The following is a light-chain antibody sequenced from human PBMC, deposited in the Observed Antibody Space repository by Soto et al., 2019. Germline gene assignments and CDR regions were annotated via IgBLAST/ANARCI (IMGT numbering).Light chain of an antibody. Sequence: QSVLTQPASVSGSPGQSITISCTGTSSDVGGYNYVSWYQQHPGKAPKLMIYDVSNRPSGVSNRFSGSKSGNTASLTISGRQAEDEADSYCSSYTSSSPVFGGGTTLPVL. CDR3: SSYTSSSPV. CDR2: DVS. J-gene: IGLJ2*01. V-gene: IGLV2-14*01. CDR1: SSDVGGYNY.